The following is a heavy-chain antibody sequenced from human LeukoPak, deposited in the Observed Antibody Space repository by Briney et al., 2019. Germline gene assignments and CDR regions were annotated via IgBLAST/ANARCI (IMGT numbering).Heavy chain of an antibody. V-gene: IGHV4-30-2*03. CDR1: GFTFDDYA. CDR3: ATYNRDVWGRLDH. J-gene: IGHJ4*02. D-gene: IGHD3-16*01. CDR2: IHNSGST. Sequence: LRLSCAASGFTFDDYAMHWVRQAPGKGLEWIGSIHNSGSTYYNPSFKSRVTISVDTSKNQFFLKLSSVTAADTAVYYCATYNRDVWGRLDHWGQGTLVTVSS.